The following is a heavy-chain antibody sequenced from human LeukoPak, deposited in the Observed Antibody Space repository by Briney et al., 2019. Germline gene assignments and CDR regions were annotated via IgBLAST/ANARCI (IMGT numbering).Heavy chain of an antibody. CDR1: GGSFSGYY. CDR3: ARARVMDV. CDR2: INHSRST. J-gene: IGHJ6*02. V-gene: IGHV4-34*01. Sequence: PSETLSLTCAVYGGSFSGYYWSWIRQPPGKGLEWIGEINHSRSTNYNPSLKSRVTISVDTSKNQFSLKLSSVTAADTAVNYCARARVMDVWGQGTTVTVSS.